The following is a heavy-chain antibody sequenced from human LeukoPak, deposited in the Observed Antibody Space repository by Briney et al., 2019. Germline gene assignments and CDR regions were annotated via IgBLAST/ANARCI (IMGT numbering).Heavy chain of an antibody. J-gene: IGHJ4*02. CDR2: INPNSGGT. D-gene: IGHD2-8*01. Sequence: ASVKVSCKASGYTFTGYYMHWVRQAPGQGLEWMGWINPNSGGTNYAQKFQGRVTMTRDTSISTAYMELSRLRSDDTAVYYRARAPILMVYAKDWGQGTLVTVSS. CDR1: GYTFTGYY. V-gene: IGHV1-2*02. CDR3: ARAPILMVYAKD.